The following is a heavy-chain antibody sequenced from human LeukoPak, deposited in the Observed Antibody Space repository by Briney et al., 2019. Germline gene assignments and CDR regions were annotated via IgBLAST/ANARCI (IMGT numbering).Heavy chain of an antibody. CDR3: ARSLDYYDSSGSQGQVDY. J-gene: IGHJ4*02. D-gene: IGHD3-22*01. CDR2: IIPILGIA. CDR1: GGTFSSYT. Sequence: GASVKVSCKASGGTFSSYTISWVRQAPGHGLEWMGRIIPILGIANYAQKFQGRVTITADTATSTAYMELSSLRSEDTAVYYCARSLDYYDSSGSQGQVDYWGQRTLVTVSS. V-gene: IGHV1-69*02.